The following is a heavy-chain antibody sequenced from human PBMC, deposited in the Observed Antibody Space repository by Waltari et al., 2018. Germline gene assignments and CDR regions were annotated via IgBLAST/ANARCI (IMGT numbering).Heavy chain of an antibody. V-gene: IGHV3-66*01. CDR3: ARDTSGTKGAFDY. Sequence: EVQLVESGGGLVQTGGSLRLSCAAPGLTVSSNFMSWVRQAPGKGLEWVSVIYIGGSGYYADSVKGRFTISRDNSKNTVYLQMNSLRAEDTAVYYCARDTSGTKGAFDYWGQGTLVTVSS. J-gene: IGHJ4*02. D-gene: IGHD3-10*01. CDR2: IYIGGSG. CDR1: GLTVSSNF.